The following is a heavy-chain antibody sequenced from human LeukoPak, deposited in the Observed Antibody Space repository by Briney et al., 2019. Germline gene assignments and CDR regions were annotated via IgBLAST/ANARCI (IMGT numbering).Heavy chain of an antibody. J-gene: IGHJ4*02. V-gene: IGHV3-23*01. D-gene: IGHD1-26*01. CDR1: GFTFSSYG. Sequence: GGTLRLSCAASGFTFSSYGMSWVRQAPGKGLEWVSAISGSGGSTYYADSVKGRFTISRDNSKNTLYLQMNSLRAEDTAVYYCAKDRLYSGLDYWGQGTLVTVSS. CDR2: ISGSGGST. CDR3: AKDRLYSGLDY.